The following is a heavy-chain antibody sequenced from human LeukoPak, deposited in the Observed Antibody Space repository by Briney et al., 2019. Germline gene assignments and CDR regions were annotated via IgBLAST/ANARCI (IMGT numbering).Heavy chain of an antibody. CDR2: INPNSGGT. D-gene: IGHD3-10*01. CDR1: GYTFTGYY. Sequence: GASVKVSCKASGYTFTGYYMHWVRQAPGQGLEWMGWINPNSGGTNYAQKFQGRVTMTRDTSISTAYMELSRLRSDDTAVYYCARSRSGTKGVLDYWGQGTLVTVSS. CDR3: ARSRSGTKGVLDY. J-gene: IGHJ4*02. V-gene: IGHV1-2*02.